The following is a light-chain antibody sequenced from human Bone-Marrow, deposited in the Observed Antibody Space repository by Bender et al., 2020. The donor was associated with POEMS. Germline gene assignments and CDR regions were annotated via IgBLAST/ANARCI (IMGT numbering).Light chain of an antibody. CDR3: QSADDSPSYVV. Sequence: SYELTQPPSVSVSPGQTATISCSGDDLGDKYISWYQQKTGQSPVLVIYADDKRSSGIPERFSGSSSGTIVTLTISGVQAEDEADYYCQSADDSPSYVVFGGGTKLTVL. V-gene: IGLV3-25*03. CDR1: DLGDKY. CDR2: ADD. J-gene: IGLJ2*01.